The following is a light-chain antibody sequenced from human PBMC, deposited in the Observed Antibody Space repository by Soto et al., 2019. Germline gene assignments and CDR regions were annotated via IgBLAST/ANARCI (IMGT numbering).Light chain of an antibody. CDR2: EVN. V-gene: IGLV2-8*01. CDR3: SSYARNRDIL. J-gene: IGLJ3*02. Sequence: QSALTQPPSASGSPGQSVAISCTGSSSDVGGYSYVSWYQQHPGKAPKLMIYEVNNRPSGVPDRFSGSKSGNTASLTVSGLQAEDEAEYYCSSYARNRDILFGGGTKLTV. CDR1: SSDVGGYSY.